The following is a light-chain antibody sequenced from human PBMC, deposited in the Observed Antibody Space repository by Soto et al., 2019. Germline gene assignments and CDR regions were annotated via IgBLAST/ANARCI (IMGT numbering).Light chain of an antibody. Sequence: EIVMTQSPSTLSVSQGERATLSCRASQSVRSNLAWYQQKPGQAPRLLIYGASTRATGIPARFSGSGSGTEFTLTISSLQSEDFAVYYCQQYNNWPPYTFGQGTKVDI. CDR3: QQYNNWPPYT. J-gene: IGKJ2*01. V-gene: IGKV3-15*01. CDR2: GAS. CDR1: QSVRSN.